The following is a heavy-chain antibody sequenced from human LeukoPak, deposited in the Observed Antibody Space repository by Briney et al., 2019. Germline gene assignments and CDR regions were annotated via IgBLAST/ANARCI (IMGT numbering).Heavy chain of an antibody. CDR2: IYYSGST. CDR3: ARRAPYSYEWSTLDY. CDR1: GGSISSYY. Sequence: SETLSLTCTVSGGSISSYYWSWIRQPPGKGLEWIGYIYYSGSTNYNPSLKSRVTISVDTSKNQFSLKLSSVTAADTAVYYCARRAPYSYEWSTLDYWGPGTLVTVSS. D-gene: IGHD5-18*01. V-gene: IGHV4-59*08. J-gene: IGHJ4*02.